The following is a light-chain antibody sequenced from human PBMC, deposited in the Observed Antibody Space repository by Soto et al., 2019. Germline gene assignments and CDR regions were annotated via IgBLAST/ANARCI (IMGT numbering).Light chain of an antibody. Sequence: DIQMTQSPSSVSASVGDRVTITCRASQGIRDRLAWYQHRPGKVPQLVVYFASTLPSGVTSRFSASGSGAEFILTIIPPHSEDFATYYCLHNFSYPQTFGQGTKVDIK. CDR1: QGIRDR. CDR2: FAS. J-gene: IGKJ1*01. CDR3: LHNFSYPQT. V-gene: IGKV1-12*01.